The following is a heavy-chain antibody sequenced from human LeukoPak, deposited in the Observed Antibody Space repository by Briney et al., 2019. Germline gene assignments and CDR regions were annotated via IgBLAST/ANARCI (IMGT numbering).Heavy chain of an antibody. D-gene: IGHD1-1*01. CDR1: GYTFTGYY. J-gene: IGHJ4*02. CDR2: INPNSGGT. Sequence: GASVKVSCKASGYTFTGYYMHWVRQAPGQGLEWMGWINPNSGGTNYAQKFQGRVTMTRDTSISTAYMELSRLRSDDTAVYYCARTYRYNWNDAHFDYWGQGTLVTVSS. V-gene: IGHV1-2*02. CDR3: ARTYRYNWNDAHFDY.